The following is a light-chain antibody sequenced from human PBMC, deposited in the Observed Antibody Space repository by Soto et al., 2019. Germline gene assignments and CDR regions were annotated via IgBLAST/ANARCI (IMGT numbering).Light chain of an antibody. CDR2: DAS. J-gene: IGKJ1*01. CDR3: QQYGSSPVT. V-gene: IGKV3-20*01. CDR1: QSVSSSY. Sequence: EIVLTQSPGTLSLSPGERATLSCRASQSVSSSYLAWYQQKPGQAPRLLIYDASIRATGIPDRFSGSGSGTDFTLTISRLEPEDFAVYYCQQYGSSPVTFGQGTKVEIK.